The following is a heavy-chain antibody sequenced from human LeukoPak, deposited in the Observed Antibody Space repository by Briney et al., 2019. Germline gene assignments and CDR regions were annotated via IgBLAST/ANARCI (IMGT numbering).Heavy chain of an antibody. V-gene: IGHV1-46*03. D-gene: IGHD3-9*01. CDR1: GYTFTSYY. J-gene: IGHJ4*02. Sequence: GASVKVSCKASGYTFTSYYMHWVRQAPGQGLEWMGIINPSGGSTSYAQKFQGRVTMTRDTSTSTVYMELSSLRSEDTAVYYCARGTVLTGYEAYSFDYWGRGTLVTVSS. CDR3: ARGTVLTGYEAYSFDY. CDR2: INPSGGST.